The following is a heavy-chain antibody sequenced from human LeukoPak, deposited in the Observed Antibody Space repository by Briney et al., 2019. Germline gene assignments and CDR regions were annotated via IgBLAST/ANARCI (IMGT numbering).Heavy chain of an antibody. J-gene: IGHJ6*02. D-gene: IGHD2-21*02. CDR1: GFTFSSYS. CDR3: ARDRRGDDQGYYGMDV. V-gene: IGHV3-21*01. CDR2: ISSSSSYI. Sequence: PGGSLRLSCAASGFTFSSYSMNWVRQAPGKGLEWVSSISSSSSYIYYADSVKGRFTISRDNAKNSLYLQVNSLRAEDTAVYYCARDRRGDDQGYYGMDVWGQGTTVTVSS.